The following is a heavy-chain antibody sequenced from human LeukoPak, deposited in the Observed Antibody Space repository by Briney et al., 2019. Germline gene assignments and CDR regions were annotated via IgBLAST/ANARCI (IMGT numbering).Heavy chain of an antibody. Sequence: ASVKVSRKASGYTFTSYYMHWVRQAPGQGLEWMGIINPSGGSTSYAQKFQGRVTMTRDTSTSTVYMELSSLRSEDTAVYYCARAKGYCSGGSCYQVYNWFDPWGQGTLVTVSS. CDR1: GYTFTSYY. D-gene: IGHD2-15*01. V-gene: IGHV1-46*01. CDR3: ARAKGYCSGGSCYQVYNWFDP. J-gene: IGHJ5*02. CDR2: INPSGGST.